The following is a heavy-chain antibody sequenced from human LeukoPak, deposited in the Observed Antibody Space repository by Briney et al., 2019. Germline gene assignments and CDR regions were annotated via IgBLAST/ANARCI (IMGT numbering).Heavy chain of an antibody. Sequence: SETLSLTCAVYGGSFSGYYWSWIRQPPGKGLEWIGEINHSGSTNYNPSLKSRVTISVDTSKNRFSLKLSSVTAADTAVYYCARGPAKFCSSASCHLYYYYYMDVWGKGTTVTVSS. CDR2: INHSGST. J-gene: IGHJ6*03. D-gene: IGHD2-2*01. CDR1: GGSFSGYY. CDR3: ARGPAKFCSSASCHLYYYYYMDV. V-gene: IGHV4-34*01.